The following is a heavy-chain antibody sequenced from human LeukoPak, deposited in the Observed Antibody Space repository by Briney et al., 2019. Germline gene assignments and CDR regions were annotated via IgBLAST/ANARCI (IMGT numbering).Heavy chain of an antibody. CDR2: INSDGSST. Sequence: SGGSLRLSCAASGFTFSSYWMHWVRQAPGKGLVWVSRINSDGSSTSYADSVKGRFTISRDNAKNTLYLQMNSLRAEDTAVYYCAREPGRTYYYGSGSPTDYWGQGTLVTVSS. CDR3: AREPGRTYYYGSGSPTDY. J-gene: IGHJ4*02. V-gene: IGHV3-74*01. D-gene: IGHD3-10*01. CDR1: GFTFSSYW.